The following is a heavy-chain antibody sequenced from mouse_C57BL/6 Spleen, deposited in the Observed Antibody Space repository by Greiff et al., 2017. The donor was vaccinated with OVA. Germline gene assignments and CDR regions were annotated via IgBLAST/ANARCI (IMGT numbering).Heavy chain of an antibody. CDR3: ERNRDGADYFDY. CDR1: GYTFTSYW. J-gene: IGHJ2*01. V-gene: IGHV1-7*01. CDR2: INPSSGYT. Sequence: VQGVESGAELAKPGASVKLSCTASGYTFTSYWMHWVKQRPGQGLEWIGYINPSSGYTKYIQKFKDKATLTADKSSRTAYMQLSSLTYEDSAVYYCERNRDGADYFDYWGQGTTLTVSS. D-gene: IGHD4-1*01.